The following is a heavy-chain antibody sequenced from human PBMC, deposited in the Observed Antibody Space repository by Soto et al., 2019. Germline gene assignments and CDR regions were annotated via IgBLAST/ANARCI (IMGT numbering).Heavy chain of an antibody. V-gene: IGHV4-30-4*01. Sequence: SQTLSLTCTVSGGSISSGDYYWSWIRQPPGKGLEWIGYIYYSGSTYYNPSLKSRVTISVDTSKNQFSLKLSSVTAADTAVYYCARDHSGGNSIDYWGQGTLVTVSS. CDR1: GGSISSGDYY. J-gene: IGHJ4*02. CDR2: IYYSGST. CDR3: ARDHSGGNSIDY. D-gene: IGHD2-15*01.